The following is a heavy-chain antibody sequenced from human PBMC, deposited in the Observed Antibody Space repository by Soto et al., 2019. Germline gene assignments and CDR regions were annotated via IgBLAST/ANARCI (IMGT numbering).Heavy chain of an antibody. CDR1: GGNIVDFG. Sequence: SCSAAGGNIVDFGVHWIGQTQGKGLEWVSGISWNGITKGYAESVKGRFTISRDNAKNSLYLQMNSLRPEDTALYYCAKDTGPQVFHLCMDVWGQGITVTVS. D-gene: IGHD2-8*01. CDR2: ISWNGITK. J-gene: IGHJ6*02. CDR3: AKDTGPQVFHLCMDV. V-gene: IGHV3-9*01.